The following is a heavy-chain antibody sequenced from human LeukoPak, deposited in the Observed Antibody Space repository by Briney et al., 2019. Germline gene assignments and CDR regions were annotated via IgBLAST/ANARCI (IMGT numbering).Heavy chain of an antibody. D-gene: IGHD2-15*01. CDR1: GFTFRSYW. J-gene: IGHJ4*02. V-gene: IGHV3-30*02. CDR2: IRYDGSNK. CDR3: ADLGYCSGGSCYSLGY. Sequence: GGSLRLSCTASGFTFRSYWMSWVRQAPGKGLEWVAFIRYDGSNKYYADSVKGRFTISRDNSKNTLYLQMNSLRAEDTAVYYCADLGYCSGGSCYSLGYWGQGTLVTVSS.